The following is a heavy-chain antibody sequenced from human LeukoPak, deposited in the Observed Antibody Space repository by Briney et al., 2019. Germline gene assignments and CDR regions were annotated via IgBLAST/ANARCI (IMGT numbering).Heavy chain of an antibody. CDR3: ARVPYCSGGSCYWGYYYGMDV. V-gene: IGHV4-39*07. D-gene: IGHD2-15*01. Sequence: SETLSLTCSVSDGSINSDTYYWGWIRQPPGKGLEWIGSIYYSGSTYYNPSLKSRVTISVDTSKNQFSLKLSSVTAADTAVYYCARVPYCSGGSCYWGYYYGMDVWGQGTTVTVSS. J-gene: IGHJ6*02. CDR2: IYYSGST. CDR1: DGSINSDTYY.